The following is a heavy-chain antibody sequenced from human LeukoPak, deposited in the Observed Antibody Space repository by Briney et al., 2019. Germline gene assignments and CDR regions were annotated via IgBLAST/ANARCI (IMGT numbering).Heavy chain of an antibody. V-gene: IGHV3-23*01. J-gene: IGHJ4*02. CDR3: AKTYYYDSSNYPPMDY. CDR2: ISGGGGNT. Sequence: PGGSLRLSCAASGFTFSSYAMSWVRQAPGEGLEWVSAISGGGGNTYYADSVKGRFTISRDNSKNTLYPQMNSLRAEDTAVYYCAKTYYYDSSNYPPMDYWGQGTLVTVSS. CDR1: GFTFSSYA. D-gene: IGHD3-22*01.